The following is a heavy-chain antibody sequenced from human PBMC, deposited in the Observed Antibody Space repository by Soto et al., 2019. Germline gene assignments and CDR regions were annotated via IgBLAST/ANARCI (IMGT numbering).Heavy chain of an antibody. CDR1: GYIFSSFY. CDR2: TSGYSGNS. J-gene: IGHJ3*01. Sequence: ASVKVSCKASGYIFSSFYINWVRQAPGQGLEWMGWTSGYSGNSKYAQKFQGRVTMTTDTSTNTGYMEMRSLTSDDTAVYYCARDIFGHVDAFDLWGQGTMVT. V-gene: IGHV1-18*01. CDR3: ARDIFGHVDAFDL. D-gene: IGHD3-3*02.